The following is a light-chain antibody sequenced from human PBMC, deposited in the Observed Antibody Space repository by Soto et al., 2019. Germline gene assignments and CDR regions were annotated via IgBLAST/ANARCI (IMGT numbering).Light chain of an antibody. V-gene: IGKV3-20*01. CDR1: QSVPSNY. CDR3: QQYGYSRRT. J-gene: IGKJ1*01. Sequence: EIVLTQSPGTLSLSPGEGATLSCWASQSVPSNYLAWFQQRPGQAPRLLMYGASSRATGIPDRFRGSGSGTDFTLTSSRLEPDDFAVYYCQQYGYSRRTFGQGTKLEIK. CDR2: GAS.